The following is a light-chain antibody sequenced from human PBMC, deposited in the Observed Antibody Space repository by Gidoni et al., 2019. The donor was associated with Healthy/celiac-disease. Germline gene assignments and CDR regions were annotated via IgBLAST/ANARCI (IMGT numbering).Light chain of an antibody. V-gene: IGKV3-20*01. CDR2: GAS. Sequence: IVLTQSPGTLSLAPGERATFSCRASQSVSSSYLAWYQQKPRQAPRLLIYGASSRVTGIPDRFSGSGSGTDFTLTISRLEPEDFAGYYCQQYGSSPLTFGGGTKVEIK. J-gene: IGKJ4*01. CDR3: QQYGSSPLT. CDR1: QSVSSSY.